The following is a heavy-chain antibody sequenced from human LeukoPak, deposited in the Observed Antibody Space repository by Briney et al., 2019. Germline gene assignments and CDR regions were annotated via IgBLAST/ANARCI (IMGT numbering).Heavy chain of an antibody. CDR1: GFTFSSYA. CDR3: ARDPRIAAPGTGGNWFDP. D-gene: IGHD6-13*01. CDR2: ISYDGSNK. V-gene: IGHV3-30*01. Sequence: PGGSLRLSCAASGFTFSSYAMHWVRQAPGKGLEWVAVISYDGSNKYYADSVKGRFTISRDNSKNTLYLQMNSLRAEDTAVYYCARDPRIAAPGTGGNWFDPWGQGTLVTVSS. J-gene: IGHJ5*02.